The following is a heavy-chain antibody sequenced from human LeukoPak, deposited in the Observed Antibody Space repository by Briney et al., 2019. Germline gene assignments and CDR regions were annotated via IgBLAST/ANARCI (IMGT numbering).Heavy chain of an antibody. CDR3: ARESHYDFWSGYPYNWFDP. CDR2: FYYSGST. Sequence: SETLSLTCTVSGGSISSSSYYWGWIRQPPGKGLEWIGSFYYSGSTSYNPSLKSQVTISVDTSKNQFSLKLSSVNAADTAVYYCARESHYDFWSGYPYNWFDPWGQGTLVTVSS. CDR1: GGSISSSSYY. V-gene: IGHV4-39*07. J-gene: IGHJ5*02. D-gene: IGHD3-3*01.